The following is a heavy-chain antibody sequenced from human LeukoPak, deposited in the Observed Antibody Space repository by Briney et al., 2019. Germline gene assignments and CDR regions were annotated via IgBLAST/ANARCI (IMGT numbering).Heavy chain of an antibody. Sequence: SETLSLTCTVSGGSISSSSYYWGWIRQPPGKGLEWIGSIYYSGSTYYNPSLKSRVTISVDTSKNQFSLKLSSVTAADTAVYYCARDLTAVAGTDAFDIWGQGTMVTVSS. J-gene: IGHJ3*02. CDR1: GGSISSSSYY. V-gene: IGHV4-39*07. CDR3: ARDLTAVAGTDAFDI. D-gene: IGHD6-19*01. CDR2: IYYSGST.